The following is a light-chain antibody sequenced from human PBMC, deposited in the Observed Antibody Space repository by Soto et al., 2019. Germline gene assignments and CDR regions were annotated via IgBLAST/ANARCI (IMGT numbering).Light chain of an antibody. CDR3: QQRSNWPPIT. J-gene: IGKJ5*01. CDR2: DAS. V-gene: IGKV3-11*01. Sequence: EIVLTQSPDTLSLSPGETATLSCRASQTVIHNYLAWHQQKPGQAPRLLIYDASNRATGIPARFSGSGSGTDFTLTISSLEPEDFAVYYCQQRSNWPPITFGQGTRLEIK. CDR1: QTVIHNY.